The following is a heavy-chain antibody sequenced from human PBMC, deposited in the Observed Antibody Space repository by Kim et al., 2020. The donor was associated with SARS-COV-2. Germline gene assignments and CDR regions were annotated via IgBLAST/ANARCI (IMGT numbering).Heavy chain of an antibody. CDR2: VDPDSGAT. CDR1: GYRFTDYW. CDR3: VGRSGMYNYGMDV. V-gene: IGHV1-2*06. J-gene: IGHJ6*02. Sequence: ASVKVSCKPSGYRFTDYWMHLVRQAPGQGLEYMGRVDPDSGATKYAQKFQGRVTMTRDTSISTIYMELSRLTSADTAVYFWVGRSGMYNYGMDVWGQGTTVTVSS. D-gene: IGHD1-1*01.